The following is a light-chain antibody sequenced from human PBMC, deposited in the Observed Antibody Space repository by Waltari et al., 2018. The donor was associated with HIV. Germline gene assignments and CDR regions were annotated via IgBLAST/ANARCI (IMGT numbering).Light chain of an antibody. CDR2: YDS. Sequence: SYVLAQPPSVSVAPGKTARITCGGNNIGSKSVHWYQQKPGQAPVVVIYYDSDRPSGIAERFSGSKSGNTATLTISRVEAGDEADYYCQVWDSSSDAYVFGTGTKVTVL. CDR3: QVWDSSSDAYV. CDR1: NIGSKS. J-gene: IGLJ1*01. V-gene: IGLV3-21*04.